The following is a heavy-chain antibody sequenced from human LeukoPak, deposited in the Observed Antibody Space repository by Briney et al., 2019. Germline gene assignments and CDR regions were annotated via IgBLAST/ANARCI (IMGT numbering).Heavy chain of an antibody. CDR3: VRDRGTYRPIDY. CDR2: ISYTGTYI. CDR1: AFSLSAYN. Sequence: GGSLRLSCAASAFSLSAYNMNWVRQAPGKGLEWVSSISYTGTYIYYADSVKGRFTISRDNAQNSLYLQMNSLRAEDTANYYCVRDRGTYRPIDYWGQGTLVTVSS. V-gene: IGHV3-21*04. J-gene: IGHJ4*02. D-gene: IGHD1-26*01.